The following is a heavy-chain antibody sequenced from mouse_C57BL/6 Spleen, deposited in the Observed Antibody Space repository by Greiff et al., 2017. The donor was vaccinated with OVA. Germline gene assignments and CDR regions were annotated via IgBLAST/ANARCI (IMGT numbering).Heavy chain of an antibody. Sequence: QVQLQQSGAELVRPGTSVKVSCKASGYAFTNYLIEWVKQRPGQGLEWIGVINPGSGGTNYNEKFKGKATLTADNSYSTAYMQLSSLTSEDSAVYFCARGGSSGYAYWGQGTLVTVSA. CDR2: INPGSGGT. V-gene: IGHV1-54*01. D-gene: IGHD3-2*02. CDR1: GYAFTNYL. J-gene: IGHJ3*01. CDR3: ARGGSSGYAY.